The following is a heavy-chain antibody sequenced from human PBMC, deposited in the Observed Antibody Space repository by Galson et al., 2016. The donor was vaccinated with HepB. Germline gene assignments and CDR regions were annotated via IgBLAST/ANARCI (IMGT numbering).Heavy chain of an antibody. Sequence: SLRLSCAASGFSFSNFALNWVRQAPGKGLEWVSSISESGTVIFAADSLEGRLTISRDNTRNPLFLQMNSLRAEDTAIYYCARGKREWGFDFWGQGTLVTVSS. CDR1: GFSFSNFA. J-gene: IGHJ4*02. CDR3: ARGKREWGFDF. CDR2: ISESGTVI. V-gene: IGHV3-21*06. D-gene: IGHD3-3*01.